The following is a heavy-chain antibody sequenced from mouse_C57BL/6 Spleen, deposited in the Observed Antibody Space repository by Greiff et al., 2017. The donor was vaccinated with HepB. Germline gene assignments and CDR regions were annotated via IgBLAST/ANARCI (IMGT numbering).Heavy chain of an antibody. Sequence: VQLQQPGAELVMPGASVKLSCKASGYTFTSYWMHWVKQRPGQGLEWIGEIDPSDSYTNYNQKFKGKSTLTVDKSSSTAYMQLSSLTSEDSAVYYCARSPAYYGSSFFDYWGQGTTLTVSS. V-gene: IGHV1-69*01. CDR3: ARSPAYYGSSFFDY. D-gene: IGHD1-1*01. CDR1: GYTFTSYW. J-gene: IGHJ2*01. CDR2: IDPSDSYT.